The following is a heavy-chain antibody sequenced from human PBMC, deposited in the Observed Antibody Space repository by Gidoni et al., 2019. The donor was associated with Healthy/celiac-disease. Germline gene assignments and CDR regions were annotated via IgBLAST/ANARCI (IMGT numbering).Heavy chain of an antibody. Sequence: SSVKVSCKASGGTFSSYASSWVRQAPGQGLEWMGGIIPTCGTANYARKFQGRVTITADESTSTAYMELSILSSADTAVYYCASSASGSTRVYYFDYWGQGTLVTVSS. J-gene: IGHJ4*02. CDR1: GGTFSSYA. V-gene: IGHV1-69*01. CDR2: IIPTCGTA. CDR3: ASSASGSTRVYYFDY. D-gene: IGHD2-2*01.